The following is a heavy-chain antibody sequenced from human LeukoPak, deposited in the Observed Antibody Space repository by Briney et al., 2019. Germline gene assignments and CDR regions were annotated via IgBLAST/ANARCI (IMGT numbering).Heavy chain of an antibody. V-gene: IGHV5-51*01. Sequence: GESLKISCKGSGYSFTSYWIGWVRQMPGKGLEWMGIIYPGDSDTRYSPSFQGQVTISADRSISTAYLQWSSLQASDTAMYYSARRIVAATDWFDPWGQGTLVTVSS. D-gene: IGHD1-26*01. CDR2: IYPGDSDT. J-gene: IGHJ5*02. CDR1: GYSFTSYW. CDR3: ARRIVAATDWFDP.